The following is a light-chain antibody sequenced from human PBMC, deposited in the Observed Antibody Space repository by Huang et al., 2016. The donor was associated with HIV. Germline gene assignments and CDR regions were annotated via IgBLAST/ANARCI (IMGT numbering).Light chain of an antibody. CDR2: ETS. J-gene: IGKJ4*01. CDR3: QQYDKWPPGLT. Sequence: EIMMTQSPATLSVSPGGRATLSCRASQNVSNNLAWYQQKTGQAPRLLIDETSTRASGIPARFSGSGSATDFTLTISGLQSEDFAIYYCQQYDKWPPGLTFGGGTKVEI. V-gene: IGKV3D-15*01. CDR1: QNVSNN.